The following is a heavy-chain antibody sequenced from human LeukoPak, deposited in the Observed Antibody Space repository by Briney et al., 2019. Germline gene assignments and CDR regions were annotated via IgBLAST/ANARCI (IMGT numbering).Heavy chain of an antibody. V-gene: IGHV1-69*05. CDR3: ARVYYDSSGYYHHFDY. D-gene: IGHD3-22*01. Sequence: SVKVSCKASGGTFSSYAISWVRQAPGQGLEWMGRIIPIFGTANYAQKVQGRVTITTDESTSTAYMELSSLRSEDTAVYYCARVYYDSSGYYHHFDYWGQGTLVTVSS. J-gene: IGHJ4*02. CDR2: IIPIFGTA. CDR1: GGTFSSYA.